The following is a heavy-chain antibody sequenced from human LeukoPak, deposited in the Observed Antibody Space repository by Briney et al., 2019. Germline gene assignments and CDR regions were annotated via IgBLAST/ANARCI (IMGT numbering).Heavy chain of an antibody. V-gene: IGHV1-46*01. J-gene: IGHJ3*02. CDR1: GYTFTSYY. D-gene: IGHD3-10*01. CDR2: INPSGGST. Sequence: ASVKVSCKASGYTFTSYYMHWGRQAPAQGLEWMGIINPSGGSTSYAQKFQGRVTMTRDTSTSTVYMELSSLRSEDTAVYYCAVPLGYYGSGSYFPTDAFDIWGQGTMVTVSS. CDR3: AVPLGYYGSGSYFPTDAFDI.